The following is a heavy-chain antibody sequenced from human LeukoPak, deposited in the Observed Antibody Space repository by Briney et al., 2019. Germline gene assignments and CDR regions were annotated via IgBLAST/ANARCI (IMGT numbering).Heavy chain of an antibody. V-gene: IGHV3-23*01. CDR2: INDRGDER. CDR1: GFAFNNYA. Sequence: PGGSLRLSCAASGFAFNNYAMTWVRQAPGKGLEWVSNINDRGDERHYADSVKGRFTISRDNSKNTLFLQMDSLRAEDTAVYYCAKTQWKVGATDHFDYWGQGILVTVSS. J-gene: IGHJ4*02. D-gene: IGHD1-26*01. CDR3: AKTQWKVGATDHFDY.